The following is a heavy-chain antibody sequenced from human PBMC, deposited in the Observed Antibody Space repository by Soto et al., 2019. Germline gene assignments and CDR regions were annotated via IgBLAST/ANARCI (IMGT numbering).Heavy chain of an antibody. CDR2: IYWDDDK. V-gene: IGHV2-5*02. D-gene: IGHD3-9*01. CDR1: GFSLSTTEVG. J-gene: IGHJ4*02. Sequence: QITLKESGPTVVKPTQTLTLTCTFSGFSLSTTEVGVAWIRQPQGKALEWLALIYWDDDKRYSPSLKSRLTITKDTSKNQVVLRMTHMDPVDTATYYCAHRFDWYYFNYWGQGILVTVSS. CDR3: AHRFDWYYFNY.